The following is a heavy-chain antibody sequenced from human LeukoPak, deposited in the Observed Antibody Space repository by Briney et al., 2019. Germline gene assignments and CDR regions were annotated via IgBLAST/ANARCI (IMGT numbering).Heavy chain of an antibody. D-gene: IGHD4-23*01. Sequence: GGSQRLSCAVSGLPFGNAWMSWVRQAPGKGLEWVGRIKSKNVGGTTEYAAPVKGRFTISRDDSRNTVYLQMNSLKTEDTAVYYCTTGPGNSGYWGQGTLVTVSS. V-gene: IGHV3-15*01. CDR1: GLPFGNAW. CDR3: TTGPGNSGY. CDR2: IKSKNVGGTT. J-gene: IGHJ4*02.